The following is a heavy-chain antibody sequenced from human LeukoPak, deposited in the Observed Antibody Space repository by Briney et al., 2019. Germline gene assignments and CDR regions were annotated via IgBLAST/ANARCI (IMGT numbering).Heavy chain of an antibody. CDR2: VSGGGFDT. CDR1: GFTLSNYV. J-gene: IGHJ4*02. D-gene: IGHD2-8*02. V-gene: IGHV3-23*01. CDR3: TRRAGGNLYDLDN. Sequence: GGSLRLSCVASGFTLSNYVMSWVRQAPGKGLEWVSGVSGGGFDTYYTDSVKGRFTISRDKSKNMVYLQMNSLRAEDTAVYYCTRRAGGNLYDLDNWGQGTLVTVSS.